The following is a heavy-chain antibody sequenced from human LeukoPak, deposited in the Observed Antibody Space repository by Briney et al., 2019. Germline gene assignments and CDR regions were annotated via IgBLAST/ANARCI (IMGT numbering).Heavy chain of an antibody. D-gene: IGHD5-18*01. Sequence: ASVKVSCKASGYTFTGYYMHWVRQAPGQGLEWMGWINPSSGGTNYAQKFQGRVTMTRDTSISTAYMELSRLRSDDTAVYYCARPTAMVIGNWFDPWGQGTLVTVSS. V-gene: IGHV1-2*02. CDR3: ARPTAMVIGNWFDP. J-gene: IGHJ5*02. CDR2: INPSSGGT. CDR1: GYTFTGYY.